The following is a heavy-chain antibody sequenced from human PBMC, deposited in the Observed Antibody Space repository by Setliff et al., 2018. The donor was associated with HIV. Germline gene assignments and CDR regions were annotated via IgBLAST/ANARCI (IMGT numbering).Heavy chain of an antibody. CDR3: ARFLGFLDY. J-gene: IGHJ4*01. CDR2: IYHSGST. V-gene: IGHV4-38-2*01. D-gene: IGHD3-10*01. CDR1: GYSISSGYY. Sequence: SETLSLTCAVSGYSISSGYYWGWIRQPPGKGLEWIGSIYHSGSTYYNPSLKSRVTISVDTSKNQFSLKLSSVTAADTAVYYCARFLGFLDYWGHGNLVTVSS.